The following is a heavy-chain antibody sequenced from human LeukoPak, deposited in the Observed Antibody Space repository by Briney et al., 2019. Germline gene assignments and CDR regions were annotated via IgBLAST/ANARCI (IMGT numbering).Heavy chain of an antibody. Sequence: SETLSLTCTVSGGSISSYYWSWIRQPAGKGLEWIGRIYTSGSTNYNPSLKSRVTMSVDTSKNQFSLKLSSVTAADTAVYYCARDLGGYSDGSYYYYMDVWGKGTTVTVSS. CDR3: ARDLGGYSDGSYYYYMDV. V-gene: IGHV4-4*07. D-gene: IGHD5-18*01. CDR2: IYTSGST. CDR1: GGSISSYY. J-gene: IGHJ6*03.